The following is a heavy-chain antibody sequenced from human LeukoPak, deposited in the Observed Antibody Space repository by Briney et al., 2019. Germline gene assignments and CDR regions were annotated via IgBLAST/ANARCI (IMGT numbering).Heavy chain of an antibody. J-gene: IGHJ6*02. CDR2: MNPNSGNT. D-gene: IGHD5-18*01. CDR3: AREGSNVDTAMVTNYYYYGMDV. CDR1: GYTFTSYD. Sequence: GASVKVSCKASGYTFTSYDINWVRQATGQGLEWMGWMNPNSGNTGYAQKFQGRVTMTRNTSISTAYMELSSLRSEDTAVYYCAREGSNVDTAMVTNYYYYGMDVWGQGTTVTVSS. V-gene: IGHV1-8*01.